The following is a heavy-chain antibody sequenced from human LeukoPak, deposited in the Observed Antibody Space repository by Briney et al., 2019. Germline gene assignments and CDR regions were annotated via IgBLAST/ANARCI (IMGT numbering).Heavy chain of an antibody. CDR3: ARGRRYYDSSGYYPYYYGMDV. CDR2: MNPNSGNT. D-gene: IGHD3-22*01. V-gene: IGHV1-8*02. CDR1: GYIFTDYY. J-gene: IGHJ6*02. Sequence: ASVKVSCKASGYIFTDYYMHWVRQATGQGLEWMGWMNPNSGNTGYAQKFQGRVTMTRNTSISTAYMELSSLRSEDTAVYYCARGRRYYDSSGYYPYYYGMDVWGQGTTVTVSS.